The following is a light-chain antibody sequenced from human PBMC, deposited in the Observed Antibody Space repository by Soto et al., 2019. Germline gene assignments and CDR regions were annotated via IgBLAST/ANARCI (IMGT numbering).Light chain of an antibody. CDR1: SSDVGGYNY. J-gene: IGLJ1*01. CDR2: EVS. CDR3: NSYTTSSTV. V-gene: IGLV2-14*01. Sequence: QSALTQPASVSGSPGQSITISCSGTSSDVGGYNYVSWYQQHPGKAPKLMIYEVSNRPSGVSNRFSGSKSGNTASLTISGLQAEDEADYYCNSYTTSSTVFGTGTKLNVL.